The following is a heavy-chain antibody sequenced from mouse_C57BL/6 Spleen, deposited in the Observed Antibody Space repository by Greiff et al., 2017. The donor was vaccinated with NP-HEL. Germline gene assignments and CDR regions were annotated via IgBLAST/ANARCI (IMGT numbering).Heavy chain of an antibody. CDR1: GFTFSDYY. J-gene: IGHJ4*01. CDR3: ARGRSTMDY. CDR2: INYDGSST. V-gene: IGHV5-16*01. Sequence: EVKVVESEGGLVQPGSSMKLSCTASGFTFSDYYMAWVRQVPEKGLEWVANINYDGSSTYYLDSLKSRFIISRDNAKNILYLQMSSLKSEDTATYYCARGRSTMDYWGQGTSVTVSS.